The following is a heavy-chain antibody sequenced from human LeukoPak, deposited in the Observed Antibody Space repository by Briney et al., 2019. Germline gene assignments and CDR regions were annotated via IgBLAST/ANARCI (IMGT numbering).Heavy chain of an antibody. Sequence: GGSLRLSCAASGFTFSDYYMSWVRQAPGKGLEWVSVIYSGGSTYYADSVKGRFTISRHNSKNTLYLQMNSLRAEDTAVYYCARSVPDAFDIWGQGTMVTVSS. CDR3: ARSVPDAFDI. CDR1: GFTFSDYY. CDR2: IYSGGST. J-gene: IGHJ3*02. V-gene: IGHV3-53*04.